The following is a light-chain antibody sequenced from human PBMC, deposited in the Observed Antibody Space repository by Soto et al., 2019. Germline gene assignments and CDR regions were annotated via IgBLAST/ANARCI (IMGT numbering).Light chain of an antibody. CDR1: SSDVGAYKY. CDR2: EVS. Sequence: QLVLTQPPSASGSPGQSVTISCTGTSSDVGAYKYVSWYQQHPGKAPKLMIYEVSKRPSGVPDRFSGSKSGNTASLTVSGLQAEDEADYYCSSYGGSNNVLFGGGTKLTVL. J-gene: IGLJ2*01. CDR3: SSYGGSNNVL. V-gene: IGLV2-8*01.